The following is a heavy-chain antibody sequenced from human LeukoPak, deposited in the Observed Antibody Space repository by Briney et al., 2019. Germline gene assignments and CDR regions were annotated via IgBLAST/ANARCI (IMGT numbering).Heavy chain of an antibody. CDR3: TRNIAGSGTAKDV. D-gene: IGHD2-15*01. CDR2: IGTTGDT. CDR1: GFTFRTYD. Sequence: PGGSLRLSCAASGFTFRTYDMHWVRQVSGEGLEWVATIGTTGDTYYAGSVKGRFTISREDGKNSLFLQMNSLRAGDTAAYYCTRNIAGSGTAKDVWGKGTTVTVSS. V-gene: IGHV3-13*01. J-gene: IGHJ6*04.